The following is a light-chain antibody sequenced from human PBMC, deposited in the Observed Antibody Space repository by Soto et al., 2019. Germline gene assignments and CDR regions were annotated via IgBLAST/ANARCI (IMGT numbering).Light chain of an antibody. CDR3: SSYTTSSTLYV. CDR1: SSDVGYYNY. CDR2: DVS. Sequence: QSVLTQPASVSGSPGQSITISCTGTSSDVGYYNYVSWYQQHPGKAPKLMIYDVSNRPPGVSNRFSGSKSGNTASLTISGLQAEDEADYYCSSYTTSSTLYVFGTGTKVTVL. J-gene: IGLJ1*01. V-gene: IGLV2-14*01.